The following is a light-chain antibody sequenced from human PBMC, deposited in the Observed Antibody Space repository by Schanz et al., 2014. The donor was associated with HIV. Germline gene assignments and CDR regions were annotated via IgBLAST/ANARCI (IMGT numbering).Light chain of an antibody. CDR1: SSDVGSYNY. CDR3: CSYTTTSTYV. CDR2: DVS. J-gene: IGLJ1*01. V-gene: IGLV2-14*03. Sequence: QSALTQPASVSGSPGQSITIPCTGTSSDVGSYNYVSWYQQHPGKAPKLMIYDVSNRPSGVSSRFSGSKSGNTASLTISGLQAEDEADYYCCSYTTTSTYVFGAGTKLTVL.